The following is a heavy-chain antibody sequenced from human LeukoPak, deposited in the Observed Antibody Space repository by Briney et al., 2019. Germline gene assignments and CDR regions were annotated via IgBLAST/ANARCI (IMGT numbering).Heavy chain of an antibody. V-gene: IGHV4-34*01. D-gene: IGHD3-10*01. CDR1: GGSFSGYY. Sequence: PSETLSLTCAVYGGSFSGYYWSWIRQPLGKGLEWIGEINHSGSTNYNPSLKSRVTISVDTSKNQFSLKLSSVTAADTAVYYCARVVRGVRPWGQGTLVTVSS. J-gene: IGHJ5*02. CDR2: INHSGST. CDR3: ARVVRGVRP.